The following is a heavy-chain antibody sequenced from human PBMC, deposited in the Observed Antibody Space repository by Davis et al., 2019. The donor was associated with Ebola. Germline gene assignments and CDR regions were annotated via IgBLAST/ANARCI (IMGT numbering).Heavy chain of an antibody. D-gene: IGHD7-27*01. CDR1: GFSFSDTD. CDR2: INGGGTRT. J-gene: IGHJ4*02. CDR3: LGDPNWAFGY. V-gene: IGHV3-23*01. Sequence: GESLKISCEASGFSFSDTDMNWVRQAPVTGLEYVANINGGGTRTYYAAFVEGRFTLSRDNSKNTLYLEMNSLRVEDTAVYYCLGDPNWAFGYWGQGALVTVSS.